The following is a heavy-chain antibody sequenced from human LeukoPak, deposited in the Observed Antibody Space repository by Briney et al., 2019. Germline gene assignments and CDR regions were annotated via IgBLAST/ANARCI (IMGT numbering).Heavy chain of an antibody. CDR1: GYSFTTYW. V-gene: IGHV5-51*01. CDR3: ARRRDLYSGSYYPFDY. Sequence: GESLKISCKGSGYSFTTYWIGWVRQMPGKGLEWMGIIYPGDSDTRYSPSFQGQVTISADKSISTAYLQWSSLKASDTAMYYCARRRDLYSGSYYPFDYWGQGTLVTVSS. J-gene: IGHJ4*02. CDR2: IYPGDSDT. D-gene: IGHD1-26*01.